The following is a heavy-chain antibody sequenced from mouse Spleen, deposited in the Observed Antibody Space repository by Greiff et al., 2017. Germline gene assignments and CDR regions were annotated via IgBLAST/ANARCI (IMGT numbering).Heavy chain of an antibody. CDR3: PLSTMITTGYAMDY. CDR2: IRLKSDNYAT. J-gene: IGHJ4*01. D-gene: IGHD2-4*01. Sequence: EVKVEESGGGLVQPGGSMKLSCVASGFTFSNYWMNWVRQSPEKGLEWVAQIRLKSDNYATHYAESVKGRFTISRDDSKSSVYLQMNNLRAEDTGIYYCPLSTMITTGYAMDYWGQGTSVTVSS. CDR1: GFTFSNYW. V-gene: IGHV6-3*01.